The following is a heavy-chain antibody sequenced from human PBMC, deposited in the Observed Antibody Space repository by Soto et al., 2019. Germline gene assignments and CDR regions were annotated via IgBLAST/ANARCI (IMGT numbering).Heavy chain of an antibody. CDR3: SRRAPEGFDP. Sequence: SETLSLTCTVSGGTIRSSNYYWAWIRQPPGKGLEWIGSIEYSGSTYYNPSLKSRVTISLDTSKNHVSLKLCSVTAADTAPYYCSRRAPEGFDPWGQGTLVTVAS. CDR2: IEYSGST. CDR1: GGTIRSSNYY. V-gene: IGHV4-39*02. J-gene: IGHJ5*02.